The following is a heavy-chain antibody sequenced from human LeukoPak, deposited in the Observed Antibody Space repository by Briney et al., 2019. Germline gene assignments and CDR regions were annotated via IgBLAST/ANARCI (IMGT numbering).Heavy chain of an antibody. V-gene: IGHV3-23*01. CDR1: GFTFSSYA. J-gene: IGHJ4*02. Sequence: QPGGSLRLSCAASGFTFSSYAMSWVRRVPGEGLEWVSAIGGSGGTTYYADSAKGRFTISRDNSKNTLYQQMNSLRAEDTAVYYCAKGAPHLNFDYWGQGTLVTVSS. CDR3: AKGAPHLNFDY. CDR2: IGGSGGTT.